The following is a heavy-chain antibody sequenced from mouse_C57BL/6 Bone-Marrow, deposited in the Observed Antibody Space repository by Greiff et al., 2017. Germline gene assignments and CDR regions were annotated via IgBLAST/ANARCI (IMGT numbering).Heavy chain of an antibody. CDR2: INPSSGYT. CDR3: ARTDSSGYDY. V-gene: IGHV1-7*01. D-gene: IGHD3-2*02. Sequence: VQLQQSGAELAKPGASVKLSCKASGYTFTSYWMHWVKQRPGQGLEWIGYINPSSGYTKYNQKFKDKATLTADKYSSTAYMQLSSLTSEDSAVYYCARTDSSGYDYWGQGTTLTVTS. J-gene: IGHJ2*01. CDR1: GYTFTSYW.